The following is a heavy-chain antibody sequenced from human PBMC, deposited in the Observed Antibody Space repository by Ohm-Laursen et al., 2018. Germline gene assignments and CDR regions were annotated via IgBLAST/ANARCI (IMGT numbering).Heavy chain of an antibody. V-gene: IGHV3-66*01. CDR3: ARSSMVRGVIRVPYYYGMDV. CDR2: IYSGGST. CDR1: GFTVSSKY. D-gene: IGHD3-10*01. J-gene: IGHJ6*02. Sequence: SLRLSCAASGFTVSSKYMSWVRQAPGKGLAWVSVIYSGGSTYCADSVKGRFTISRDNSKNTLYLQMNSLRAEDTAVYYCARSSMVRGVIRVPYYYGMDVWGQGTTVTVSS.